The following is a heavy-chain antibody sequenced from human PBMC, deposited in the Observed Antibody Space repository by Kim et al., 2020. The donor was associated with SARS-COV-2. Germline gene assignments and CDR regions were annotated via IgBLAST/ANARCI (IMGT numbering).Heavy chain of an antibody. D-gene: IGHD5-12*01. J-gene: IGHJ4*01. V-gene: IGHV3-33*01. CDR3: ATGGSTSTLTTLFDN. CDR2: IWSDGYNK. Sequence: GGSLRLSCAASGFTFSNYAFHWVRQAPGKGLECVAVIWSDGYNKYYADSVKGRFTVSRDNSKNTVFLQMNSLRADDTAVYYCATGGSTSTLTTLFDNWG. CDR1: GFTFSNYA.